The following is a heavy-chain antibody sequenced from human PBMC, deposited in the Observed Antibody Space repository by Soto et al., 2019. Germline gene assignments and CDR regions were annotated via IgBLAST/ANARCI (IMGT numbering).Heavy chain of an antibody. Sequence: EVLLLESGGGLVQPGGSLRLSCSASGFTFNTHWMTWVRQAPGKGLEWVASIKRVGHERLYMDSVQGRFTIYRDDSKKSVYLQMNTLRAYDPAVYYCVGSSGWIYDYWGQGTLVIVYS. CDR3: VGSSGWIYDY. J-gene: IGHJ4*02. V-gene: IGHV3-7*03. CDR1: GFTFNTHW. CDR2: IKRVGHER. D-gene: IGHD6-19*01.